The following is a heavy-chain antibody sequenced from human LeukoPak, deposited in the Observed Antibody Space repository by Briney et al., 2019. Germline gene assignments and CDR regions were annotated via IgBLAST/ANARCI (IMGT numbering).Heavy chain of an antibody. CDR3: ARADVRGYGMDV. Sequence: PSQALSLTCAVSGGSISSSNWWSWVRQPPGKGLEWIGEIYHSGSTNYNPSLKSRVTISVDKSRNQFSLKLSSVTAADTAVYYCARADVRGYGMDVWGQGTTVTVSS. CDR2: IYHSGST. D-gene: IGHD3-10*02. CDR1: GGSISSSNW. V-gene: IGHV4-4*02. J-gene: IGHJ6*02.